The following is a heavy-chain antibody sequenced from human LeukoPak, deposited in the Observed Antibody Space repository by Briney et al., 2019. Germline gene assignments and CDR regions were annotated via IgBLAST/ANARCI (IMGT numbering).Heavy chain of an antibody. V-gene: IGHV3-33*08. CDR2: IWYDGSNK. Sequence: GGSLRLSCAASGFTFSSYGMHWVRQAPGKGLEWVAVIWYDGSNKYYADSVKGRFTISRDNSKNTLYLQMNSLRAEDTAVYYCARTQSYYDSSGYLDYWGQGTLVTVSS. J-gene: IGHJ4*02. D-gene: IGHD3-22*01. CDR1: GFTFSSYG. CDR3: ARTQSYYDSSGYLDY.